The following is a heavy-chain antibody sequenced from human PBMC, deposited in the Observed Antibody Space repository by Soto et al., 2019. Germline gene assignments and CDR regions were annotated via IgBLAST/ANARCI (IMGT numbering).Heavy chain of an antibody. Sequence: EVLLVESGGGLVKPGESLRLSCAASGFTFTTYTMTWVRQAPGKGLEWVSVISSRSGSSKYYADSVKGRFTISRDNANYSLYLQMNSLIAVDIVTYYCGRKGVSNLDYWGQGTLVTVSS. V-gene: IGHV3-21*03. CDR3: GRKGVSNLDY. CDR1: GFTFTTYT. J-gene: IGHJ4*02. CDR2: ISSRSGSSK. D-gene: IGHD2-8*01.